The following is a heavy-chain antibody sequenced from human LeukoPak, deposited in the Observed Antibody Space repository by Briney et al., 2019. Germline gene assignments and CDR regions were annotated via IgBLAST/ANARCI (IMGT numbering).Heavy chain of an antibody. J-gene: IGHJ4*02. D-gene: IGHD3-22*01. CDR2: IYSGGST. Sequence: AGGSLRLSCAASGFTVSSNYMSWVRQAPGKGLEWVSVIYSGGSTYYADSVKGRFTISRDNSKNTLYLQMNSLRAEDTAVYYCAREGYYDSSGYYYEGARFGYWGQGTLVTVSS. V-gene: IGHV3-53*01. CDR1: GFTVSSNY. CDR3: AREGYYDSSGYYYEGARFGY.